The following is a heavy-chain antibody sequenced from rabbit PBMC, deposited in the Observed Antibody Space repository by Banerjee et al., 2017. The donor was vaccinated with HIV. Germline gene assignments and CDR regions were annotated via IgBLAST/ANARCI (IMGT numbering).Heavy chain of an antibody. CDR2: IYPNYGTT. CDR1: GIDFSSYG. CDR3: ARAAGYGGYGYATGFDL. V-gene: IGHV1S47*01. Sequence: EQLVESGGGLVTLGGSLKLSCKASGIDFSSYGISWVRQAPGKGLEWIAYIYPNYGTTDYASWVNGRFTISLDNAQNTVFLQMTSLTAADTATYFCARAAGYGGYGYATGFDLWGQGTLVTVS. D-gene: IGHD6-1*01. J-gene: IGHJ4*01.